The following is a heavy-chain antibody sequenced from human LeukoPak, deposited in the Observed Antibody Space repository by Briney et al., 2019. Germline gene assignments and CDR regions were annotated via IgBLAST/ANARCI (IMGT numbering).Heavy chain of an antibody. D-gene: IGHD2-2*02. CDR1: GYSISSGYY. CDR3: ARGPYCSSTSCYTQFDY. CDR2: IYHSGST. Sequence: SETLSLTCAVSGYSISSGYYWGWIRQPPGKGLEWIGSIYHSGSTYYNPSLKSRVTISVDTSKNQFSLKLSSVTAADTAVYYCARGPYCSSTSCYTQFDYWGQGTLVTVSS. V-gene: IGHV4-38-2*01. J-gene: IGHJ4*02.